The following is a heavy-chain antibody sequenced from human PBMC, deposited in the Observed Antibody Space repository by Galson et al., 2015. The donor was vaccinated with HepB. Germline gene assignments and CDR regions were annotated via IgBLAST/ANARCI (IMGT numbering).Heavy chain of an antibody. CDR3: AKAGNTVRTHLKN. Sequence: SLRLSCAASGFTFSSSAMSWVRQSAAKGLEWVSSISGSGGNTYYANSVKGRATISRDTSKNKLFLEMTSLRVDDTAIYFCAKAGNTVRTHLKNWGQGILVTVSS. J-gene: IGHJ4*02. CDR1: GFTFSSSA. CDR2: ISGSGGNT. D-gene: IGHD1/OR15-1a*01. V-gene: IGHV3-23*01.